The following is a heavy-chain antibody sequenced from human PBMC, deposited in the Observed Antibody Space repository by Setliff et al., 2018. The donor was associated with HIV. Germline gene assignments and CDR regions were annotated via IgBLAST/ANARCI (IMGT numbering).Heavy chain of an antibody. CDR3: AGGGYSYGFGRHRAYFQY. D-gene: IGHD5-18*01. CDR1: GGSFSAYY. V-gene: IGHV4-34*01. Sequence: SETLSLTCAVYGGSFSAYYWSWIRQTPGKGLEWIGEINHSGGTNYNPSLKSRVTMSVDTSKNQFYLKLSSVTAADTAVFYCAGGGYSYGFGRHRAYFQYWGQGTQVTVSS. J-gene: IGHJ1*01. CDR2: INHSGGT.